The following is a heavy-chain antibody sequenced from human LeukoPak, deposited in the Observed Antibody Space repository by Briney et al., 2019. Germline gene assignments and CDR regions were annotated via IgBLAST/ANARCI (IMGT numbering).Heavy chain of an antibody. Sequence: PGGSLRLSCTASGFTFGDYAMSWFRQAPGKGLEWVGFIRSKAYGGTTEYAASVKGRFTISRDNAKNSLYREIKSLRTEDRAVYYCARHISLGYCSGGSCPYWYFDLWGRGTLVTVSS. V-gene: IGHV3-49*03. CDR1: GFTFGDYA. D-gene: IGHD2-15*01. CDR3: ARHISLGYCSGGSCPYWYFDL. CDR2: IRSKAYGGTT. J-gene: IGHJ2*01.